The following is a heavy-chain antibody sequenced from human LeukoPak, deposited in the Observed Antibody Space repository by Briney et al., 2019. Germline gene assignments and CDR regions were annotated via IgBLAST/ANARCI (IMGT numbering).Heavy chain of an antibody. CDR2: IYYSGTT. V-gene: IGHV4-39*01. Sequence: SETLSLTCTVSGGSISSSKYYWGWIRQPPGKGLEWIGSIYYSGTTYYNPSLKRRVTISVDTSKNQFSLRLTSVTAADTAVYYCARPQKEVATTTSVVAFDYWGQGTLVTVSS. D-gene: IGHD5-24*01. CDR1: GGSISSSKYY. J-gene: IGHJ4*02. CDR3: ARPQKEVATTTSVVAFDY.